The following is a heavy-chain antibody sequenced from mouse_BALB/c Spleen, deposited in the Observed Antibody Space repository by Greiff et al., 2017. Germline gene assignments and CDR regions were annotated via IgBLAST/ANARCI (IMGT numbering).Heavy chain of an antibody. D-gene: IGHD2-4*01. CDR2: ISSGGSYT. CDR3: ARGMITTAGEYYFDY. J-gene: IGHJ2*01. V-gene: IGHV5-9-4*01. Sequence: EVQRVESGGGLVKPGGSLKLSCAASGFTFSSYAMSWVRQSPEKRLEWVAEISSGGSYTYYPDTVTGRFTISRDNAKNTLYLEMSSLRSEDTAMYYCARGMITTAGEYYFDYWGQGTTLTVSS. CDR1: GFTFSSYA.